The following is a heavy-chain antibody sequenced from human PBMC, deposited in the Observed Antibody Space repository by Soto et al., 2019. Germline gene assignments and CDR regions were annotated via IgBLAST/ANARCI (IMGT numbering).Heavy chain of an antibody. CDR2: IYHSGST. CDR3: ARGLTTVTTFDY. V-gene: IGHV4-30-2*01. CDR1: GGSISSGGYS. J-gene: IGHJ4*02. Sequence: QLQLQESGSGLVKPSQTLSLTCAGSGGSISSGGYSWSWIRQPPGKGLEWIGYIYHSGSTYYNPSLKSRVTRSVERSKNQVSLKLSSVTAADTAVYYCARGLTTVTTFDYWGQGTLVTVSS. D-gene: IGHD4-17*01.